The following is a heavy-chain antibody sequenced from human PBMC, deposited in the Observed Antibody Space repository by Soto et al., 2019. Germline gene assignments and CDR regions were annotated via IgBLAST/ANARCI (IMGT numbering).Heavy chain of an antibody. Sequence: QVQLQQWGAGLLKPSETLSLTCAVYGGSFSGYYWSWIRQPPVKGLEWIGEINHSGSTNYNPSLKSRVTISVDTSKNQFSLKLSSVTAADTAVYYCARVDGSGRYSGFDYWGQGTLVTVSS. CDR3: ARVDGSGRYSGFDY. J-gene: IGHJ4*02. CDR2: INHSGST. CDR1: GGSFSGYY. D-gene: IGHD3-10*01. V-gene: IGHV4-34*01.